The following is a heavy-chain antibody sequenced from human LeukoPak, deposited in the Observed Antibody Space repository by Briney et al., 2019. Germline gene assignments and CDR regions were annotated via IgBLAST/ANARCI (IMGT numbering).Heavy chain of an antibody. D-gene: IGHD4-17*01. CDR1: GYSISSSNW. Sequence: SETLSLTCAVSGYSISSSNWWGWIRQPPGKGLEWIGYIYYSGSTNYNPSLKSRVTMSVDTSKNQFSLKLSSVTAADTAVYYCARGTTVTTRGLDYWGQGTLVTVSS. CDR2: IYYSGST. V-gene: IGHV4-28*03. CDR3: ARGTTVTTRGLDY. J-gene: IGHJ4*02.